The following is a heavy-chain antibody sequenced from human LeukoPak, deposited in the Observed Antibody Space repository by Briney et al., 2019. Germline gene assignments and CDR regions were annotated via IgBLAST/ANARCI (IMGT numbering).Heavy chain of an antibody. CDR1: GGTFSSYA. CDR3: ARDSLVGATADDAFDI. J-gene: IGHJ3*02. Sequence: GASVKVSCKASGGTFSSYAISWVRQAPGQGLEWMGGIIPIFGTANYAQKFQGRVTITADKSTSPAYMELSSLRSEDTAVYYCARDSLVGATADDAFDIWGQGTMVTVSS. V-gene: IGHV1-69*06. CDR2: IIPIFGTA. D-gene: IGHD1-26*01.